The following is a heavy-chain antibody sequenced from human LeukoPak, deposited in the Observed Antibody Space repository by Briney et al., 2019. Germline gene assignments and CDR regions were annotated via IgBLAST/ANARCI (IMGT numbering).Heavy chain of an antibody. CDR3: ARDLSPQYYYDSSGYPNYYFDY. D-gene: IGHD3-22*01. Sequence: ASVTVSCKASGYTFTGYYMHWVRQAPGQGLEWMGWINPNSGGTNYAQKFQGRVTMTRDTSTSTVYMELSSLRSEDTAVYYCARDLSPQYYYDSSGYPNYYFDYWGQGTLVTVSS. CDR2: INPNSGGT. J-gene: IGHJ4*02. CDR1: GYTFTGYY. V-gene: IGHV1-2*02.